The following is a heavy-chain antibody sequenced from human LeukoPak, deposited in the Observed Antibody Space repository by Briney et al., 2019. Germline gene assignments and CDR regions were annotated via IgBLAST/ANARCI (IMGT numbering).Heavy chain of an antibody. D-gene: IGHD2-21*02. J-gene: IGHJ4*02. CDR1: GGSISSSSYY. Sequence: SETLSLTCTVSGGSISSSSYYWGWIRQPPGKGLEWIGSIYYSGSTYYNPSPKSRVTISVDTSKNQFSLKLSSVTAADTAVYYCARHRLAYCGGDCYPYYFDYWGQGTLVTVSS. V-gene: IGHV4-39*01. CDR2: IYYSGST. CDR3: ARHRLAYCGGDCYPYYFDY.